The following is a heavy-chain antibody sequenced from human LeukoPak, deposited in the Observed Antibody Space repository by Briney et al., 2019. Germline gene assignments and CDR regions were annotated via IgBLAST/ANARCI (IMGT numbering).Heavy chain of an antibody. CDR2: ISAYNGNT. CDR1: GYTFTSYG. CDR3: ARDADPDIAVAGTIIPFDP. J-gene: IGHJ5*02. D-gene: IGHD6-13*01. V-gene: IGHV1-18*04. Sequence: ASVKVSCKASGYTFTSYGISWVRQAPGQGLEWMGWISAYNGNTNYAQKLQGRVTMTTDTSTSTAYMELRSLRSDDTAVYYCARDADPDIAVAGTIIPFDPWGQGTLVTVSS.